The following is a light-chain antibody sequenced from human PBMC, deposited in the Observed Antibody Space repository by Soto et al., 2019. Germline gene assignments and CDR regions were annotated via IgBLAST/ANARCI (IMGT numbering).Light chain of an antibody. V-gene: IGKV3-15*01. CDR2: AAS. CDR3: QQYDNWPQT. Sequence: EILMTQSPGTLSVSPGEGATLSCRASQSVSANLAWYQQKPGQAPRLLIYAASTSATDIPVRFSGSGSGTQFTLTISSLQSEDSAVYYCQQYDNWPQTFGQGTKVEIK. CDR1: QSVSAN. J-gene: IGKJ1*01.